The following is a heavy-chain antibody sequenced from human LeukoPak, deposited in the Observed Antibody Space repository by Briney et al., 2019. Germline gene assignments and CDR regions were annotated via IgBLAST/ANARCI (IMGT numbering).Heavy chain of an antibody. CDR2: IYIRGST. D-gene: IGHD1-26*01. J-gene: IGHJ5*02. Sequence: PSETLSLTCTVSGGSISSYYWNWIRQPPGKGLEWIGNIYIRGSTNYNPSLKSRVTISLDTSKDQFSLKLTSVTAADTAFYYCAKDWELGSWGQGALVTVSS. CDR1: GGSISSYY. V-gene: IGHV4-59*01. CDR3: AKDWELGS.